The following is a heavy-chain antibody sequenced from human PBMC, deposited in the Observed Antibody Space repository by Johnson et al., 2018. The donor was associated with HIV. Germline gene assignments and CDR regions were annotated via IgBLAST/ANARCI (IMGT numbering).Heavy chain of an antibody. CDR2: ISYDGSNK. CDR1: GFTFSSYA. D-gene: IGHD4-17*01. Sequence: QEQLVESGGGVVQPGRSLRLSCAASGFTFSSYAMHWVRQAPGKGLEWVAVISYDGSNKYYADSVKGRFTISRDTSKNTLYLQMNSLRAEDTAVYYCAREFLYGDYQDAFDIWGQGTMVTVSS. V-gene: IGHV3-30-3*01. CDR3: AREFLYGDYQDAFDI. J-gene: IGHJ3*02.